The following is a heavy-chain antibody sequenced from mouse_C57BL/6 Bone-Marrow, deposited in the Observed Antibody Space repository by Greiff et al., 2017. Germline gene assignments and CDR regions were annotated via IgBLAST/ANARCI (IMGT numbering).Heavy chain of an antibody. CDR3: AREPLSEDCAMDY. CDR1: GYTFTSYW. V-gene: IGHV1-50*01. J-gene: IGHJ4*01. D-gene: IGHD6-1*01. CDR2: IDPSDSYT. Sequence: QVQLQQPGAELVKPGASVKLSCKASGYTFTSYWMQWVKQRPGQGLEWIGEIDPSDSYTNYNQKFKGKATLTVDTSSSTAYMQLSSLTSEDSAVYYCAREPLSEDCAMDYWGQGTSVTVSS.